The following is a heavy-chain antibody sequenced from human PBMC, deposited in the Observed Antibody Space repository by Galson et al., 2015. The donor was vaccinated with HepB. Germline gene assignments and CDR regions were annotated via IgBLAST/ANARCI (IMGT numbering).Heavy chain of an antibody. CDR1: GFTFSIYA. V-gene: IGHV3-30-3*01. CDR2: IPFDGSSQ. CDR3: AKDGILGTTTQSKGMDV. D-gene: IGHD1-26*01. Sequence: SLRLSCAASGFTFSIYAMHWVRQAPGKGPEWVALIPFDGSSQYYADSVRGRFTISRDNSKNTLYLQMDSLRPEDTAVYYCAKDGILGTTTQSKGMDVWGQGTTVTVSS. J-gene: IGHJ6*02.